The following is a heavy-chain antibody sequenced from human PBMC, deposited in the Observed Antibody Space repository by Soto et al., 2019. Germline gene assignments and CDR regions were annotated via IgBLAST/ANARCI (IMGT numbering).Heavy chain of an antibody. D-gene: IGHD3-3*01. CDR1: GGSISSSSYY. CDR2: IYYSGST. CDR3: ARVLEDFWIPWLAY. Sequence: QLQLQESGPGLVNPSETLSLTCTVSGGSISSSSYYWGWIRQPPGKGLEWIGSIYYSGSTYYNPSLKSRVTISVDTSKYQFSLKLSSVTAADTAEYYCARVLEDFWIPWLAYWGQGTLATVSS. J-gene: IGHJ4*02. V-gene: IGHV4-39*01.